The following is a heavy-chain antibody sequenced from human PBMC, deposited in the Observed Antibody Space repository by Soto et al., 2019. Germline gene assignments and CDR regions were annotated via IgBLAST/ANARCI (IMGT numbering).Heavy chain of an antibody. J-gene: IGHJ6*02. CDR1: GYALTSYG. CDR3: ARVIGYYYHMDV. CDR2: ISAYNGNT. V-gene: IGHV1-18*01. Sequence: GASVKVSCKASGYALTSYGISWVRQAPGQGLEWMGWISAYNGNTNYAQNLQGRVTMTTDTSTSTAYMELRSLRSDDTAVYYCARVIGYYYHMDVWGQGTTVTVSS. D-gene: IGHD3-22*01.